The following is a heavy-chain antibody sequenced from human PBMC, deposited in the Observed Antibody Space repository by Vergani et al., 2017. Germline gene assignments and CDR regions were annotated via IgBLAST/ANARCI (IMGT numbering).Heavy chain of an antibody. J-gene: IGHJ3*02. V-gene: IGHV3-72*01. CDR3: ARLGYCSSTTCRQAFDI. CDR2: TRNKANSYTT. Sequence: EVQLVESGGGLVQPGGSLRLSCAASGFTFSDHYMDWVRQAPGKGLEWVGRTRNKANSYTTEYAASVKGRFTISRDDSKNSLYLQMHSLKIEDTAVYYCARLGYCSSTTCRQAFDIWGQGTMVTVSS. D-gene: IGHD2-2*01. CDR1: GFTFSDHY.